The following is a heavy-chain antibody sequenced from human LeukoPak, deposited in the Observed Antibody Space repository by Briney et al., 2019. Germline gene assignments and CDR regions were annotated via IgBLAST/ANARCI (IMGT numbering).Heavy chain of an antibody. J-gene: IGHJ5*02. V-gene: IGHV3-23*01. CDR3: ANDLPGRTWFDT. CDR2: ISGSGGST. CDR1: GFTFSSYA. Sequence: GGSLRLSCAASGFTFSSYAMSWVRQAPGKGLEWVSAISGSGGSTYYADSVKGRSTISRDNSKNTLYLQMNSLGAEDTAIYYCANDLPGRTWFDTWGQGTLVTVSS. D-gene: IGHD3/OR15-3a*01.